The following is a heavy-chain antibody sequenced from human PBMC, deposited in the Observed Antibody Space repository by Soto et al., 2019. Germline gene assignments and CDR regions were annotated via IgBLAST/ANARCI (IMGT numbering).Heavy chain of an antibody. CDR3: ARMGIVGATGCYYYGMDV. CDR2: IDWDDDK. D-gene: IGHD1-26*01. V-gene: IGHV2-70*01. CDR1: GFSLSTSGMC. J-gene: IGHJ6*02. Sequence: GSGPTLVNPTQTLTLTCTFSGFSLSTSGMCVSWIRQPPGKALEWLALIDWDDDKYYSTSLKTRLTISKDTSKNQVVLTMTNMDPVDTATYYCARMGIVGATGCYYYGMDVWGQGTTVTVSS.